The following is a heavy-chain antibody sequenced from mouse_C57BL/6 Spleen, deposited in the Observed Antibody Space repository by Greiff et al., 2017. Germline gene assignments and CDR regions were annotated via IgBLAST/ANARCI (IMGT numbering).Heavy chain of an antibody. Sequence: QVQLQQPGAELVMPGASVKLSCTASGYTFTSYWMHWVKQRPGQGLEWIGEIDPSDSYTNYNQKFKGKSTLTLDKSSSTAYMQLSSLTSEDSAVYYCARMEDYFDYWGQGTTLTVSS. V-gene: IGHV1-69*01. CDR3: ARMEDYFDY. J-gene: IGHJ2*01. CDR2: IDPSDSYT. CDR1: GYTFTSYW.